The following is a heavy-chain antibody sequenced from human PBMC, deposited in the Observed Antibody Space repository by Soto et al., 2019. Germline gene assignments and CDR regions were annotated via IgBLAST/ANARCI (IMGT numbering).Heavy chain of an antibody. J-gene: IGHJ4*02. D-gene: IGHD5-12*01. Sequence: SETLSLTCTVSGGSISSYYWIWIRQPPGKGLEWIGYIYYSGSTNYNPSLKSRVTISVDTSKNQFSLKLSSVTAADTAVYYCAYGFRDGYNYHYFDYWGQGTLVTVSS. CDR1: GGSISSYY. CDR3: AYGFRDGYNYHYFDY. V-gene: IGHV4-59*01. CDR2: IYYSGST.